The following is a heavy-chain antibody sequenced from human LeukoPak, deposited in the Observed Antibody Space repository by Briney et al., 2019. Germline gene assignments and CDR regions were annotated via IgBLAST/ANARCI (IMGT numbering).Heavy chain of an antibody. CDR1: GGSMSSTTYH. V-gene: IGHV4-39*07. CDR3: ARVGRSVLLWFGDPFSKQYAFDI. CDR2: FYYTGST. J-gene: IGHJ3*02. Sequence: SETLSLTCSVSGGSMSSTTYHWGWIRQPPGKGLEWIGSFYYTGSTNYNPSLKSRVTISVDTSKNQFSLKLSSVTAADTAVYYCARVGRSVLLWFGDPFSKQYAFDIWGQGTMVTVSS. D-gene: IGHD3-10*01.